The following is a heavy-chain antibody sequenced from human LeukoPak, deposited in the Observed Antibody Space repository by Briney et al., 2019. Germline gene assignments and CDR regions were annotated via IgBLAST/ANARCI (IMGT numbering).Heavy chain of an antibody. CDR3: ARDHSRFMGFDY. Sequence: GGSLRLSCAASGFTFSSYAMSWVRQAPGKGLEWVSSISSSSSYIYYADSVKGRFTISRDNAKNSLYLQMNSLRAEDTAVYYCARDHSRFMGFDYWGQGTLVTVSS. CDR1: GFTFSSYA. V-gene: IGHV3-21*01. J-gene: IGHJ4*02. D-gene: IGHD3-3*01. CDR2: ISSSSSYI.